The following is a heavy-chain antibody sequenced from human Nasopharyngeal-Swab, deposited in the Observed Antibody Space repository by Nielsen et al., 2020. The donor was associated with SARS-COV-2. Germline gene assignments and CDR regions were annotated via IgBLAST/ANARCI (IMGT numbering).Heavy chain of an antibody. D-gene: IGHD4-11*01. CDR3: VSHGHYTFDS. CDR1: GVIFSKYW. J-gene: IGHJ4*02. CDR2: VNQDGSRT. V-gene: IGHV3-74*01. Sequence: GGSLRLSCVASGVIFSKYWMHWVRQAPGKGLVWVSRVNQDGSRTDYADSVRGRFTISRDNAKNSLYLQMHSLRAEDTAVFYCVSHGHYTFDSWGQGSLVTVSS.